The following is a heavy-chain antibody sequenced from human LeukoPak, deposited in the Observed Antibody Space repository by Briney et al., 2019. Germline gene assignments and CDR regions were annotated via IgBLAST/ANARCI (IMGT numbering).Heavy chain of an antibody. J-gene: IGHJ4*02. CDR1: GDSITSGDSY. D-gene: IGHD5-12*01. CDR2: IYTSGST. Sequence: SETLSLTCSVSGDSITSGDSYWTWIRQPAGRGLEWIVLIYTSGSTKYTPSLKSRITMSLDTSKNQISLQLNSVTAADTAVYYCAREYSHWGQGTLVTVSS. CDR3: AREYSH. V-gene: IGHV4-61*02.